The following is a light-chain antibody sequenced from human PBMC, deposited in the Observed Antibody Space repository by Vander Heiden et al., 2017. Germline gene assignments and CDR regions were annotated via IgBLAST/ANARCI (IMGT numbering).Light chain of an antibody. Sequence: QSVLTQPPSASGTPRQRVTISCSGSSSNIGSNSVSWYQRLPGTAPKLLIYIDNQRPSGVPDRFSGSKSGTSASLAISGLQSEDEAEYFCAAWDDNLNGLYVFGTGTKVTVL. CDR1: SSNIGSNS. CDR3: AAWDDNLNGLYV. J-gene: IGLJ1*01. CDR2: IDN. V-gene: IGLV1-44*01.